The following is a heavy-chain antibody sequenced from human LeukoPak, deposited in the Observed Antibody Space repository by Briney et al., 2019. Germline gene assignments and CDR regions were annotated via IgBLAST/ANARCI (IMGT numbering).Heavy chain of an antibody. CDR3: AIELTVAGTS. D-gene: IGHD6-19*01. V-gene: IGHV1-18*01. Sequence: ASVKVSCKASGYTFTSYGISWERQAPGQGHELMGWISTYNGNTNYAQNLQGRVTMTTDTSTSTAYLELRILRSDDTAVYYCAIELTVAGTSWGQGTLVTVSS. J-gene: IGHJ4*02. CDR1: GYTFTSYG. CDR2: ISTYNGNT.